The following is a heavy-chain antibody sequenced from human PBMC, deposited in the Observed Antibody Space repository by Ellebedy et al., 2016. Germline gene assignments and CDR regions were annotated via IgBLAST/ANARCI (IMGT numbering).Heavy chain of an antibody. D-gene: IGHD3-3*02. Sequence: GGSLRLXXAASGFTFSDYYMNWIRQAPGKGPEWVSYISSSGDTMYYTDSVKGRFTISRDNARNSVYLQMDSLRAEDTAVYYCVRDMAFSAVDIWGQGTTVTVSS. CDR1: GFTFSDYY. CDR2: ISSSGDTM. J-gene: IGHJ3*02. V-gene: IGHV3-11*04. CDR3: VRDMAFSAVDI.